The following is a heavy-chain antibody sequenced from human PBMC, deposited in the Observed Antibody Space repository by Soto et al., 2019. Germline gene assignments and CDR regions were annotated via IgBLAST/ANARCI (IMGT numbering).Heavy chain of an antibody. Sequence: GSLRLSCAASGLTFSSYGMHWVRQAPGKGLEWVAVISYDGSNKYYADSVKGRFTISRDNSKNTLYLQMNSLRAEDTAVYYCAKSIVATPYPYYYYGMDVWGQGTTVTVSS. CDR2: ISYDGSNK. D-gene: IGHD5-12*01. J-gene: IGHJ6*02. CDR3: AKSIVATPYPYYYYGMDV. CDR1: GLTFSSYG. V-gene: IGHV3-30*18.